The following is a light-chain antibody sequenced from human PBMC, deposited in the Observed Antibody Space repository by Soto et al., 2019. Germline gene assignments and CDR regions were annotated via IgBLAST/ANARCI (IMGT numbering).Light chain of an antibody. J-gene: IGKJ1*01. CDR3: QQYDKSPRT. CDR1: QGITRD. CDR2: AAS. V-gene: IGKV3-15*01. Sequence: EIVMTQSPATLSVSPGERVTGPCSASQGITRDLAWYQQKPGQSPRLLIYAASARATGIPARFSGSGSGAEYTLTISSLQSEDFAIYYCQQYDKSPRTFGQGTKVDI.